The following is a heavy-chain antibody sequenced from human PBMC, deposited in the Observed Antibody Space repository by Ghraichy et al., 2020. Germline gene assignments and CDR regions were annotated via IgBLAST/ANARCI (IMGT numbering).Heavy chain of an antibody. CDR1: GFSFISYA. V-gene: IGHV3-23*01. Sequence: GGSLRLSCAASGFSFISYALTWVRQAPGKGLEWVSAVGDSEEYTYYADSVKGRFTVSKDKSRNTLYLEMNNLRAEDMAVYYCAKDLDYGGPGGAFDLWGRGTMVTVSS. CDR2: VGDSEEYT. J-gene: IGHJ3*01. CDR3: AKDLDYGGPGGAFDL. D-gene: IGHD4-23*01.